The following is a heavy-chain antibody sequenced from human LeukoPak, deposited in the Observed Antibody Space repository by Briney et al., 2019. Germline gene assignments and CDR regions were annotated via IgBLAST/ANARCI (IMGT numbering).Heavy chain of an antibody. CDR1: GYKLTGYY. J-gene: IGHJ6*04. V-gene: IGHV1-2*06. CDR2: INPNSGGT. CDR3: AISYASDFLDV. D-gene: IGHD2-2*01. Sequence: GASVQASCKASGYKLTGYYMHWVRQAPGRGLEWMGRINPNSGGTNFAQKFQGRVTMTRDTSISTAYMDLSRLRSDDTAVYYCAISYASDFLDVWGKGTTVTVSS.